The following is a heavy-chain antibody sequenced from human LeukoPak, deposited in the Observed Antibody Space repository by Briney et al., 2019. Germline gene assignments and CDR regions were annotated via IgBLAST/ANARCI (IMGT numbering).Heavy chain of an antibody. Sequence: SETLSLTCTVSGGSISSYYWSWIRQPPGKGLEWIGSIYYSGSTYYSPSLKSRVTISVDTSKKQFSLKLSSVTAADTAVYYGARLLRVGYCSTTTCNWFDPWGQGTLVTVSS. CDR3: ARLLRVGYCSTTTCNWFDP. J-gene: IGHJ5*02. CDR1: GGSISSYY. D-gene: IGHD2-2*03. V-gene: IGHV4-39*07. CDR2: IYYSGST.